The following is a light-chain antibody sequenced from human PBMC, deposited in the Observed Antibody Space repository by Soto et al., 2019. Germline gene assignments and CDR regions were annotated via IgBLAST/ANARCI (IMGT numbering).Light chain of an antibody. CDR1: QSVSSSY. V-gene: IGKV3-20*01. CDR3: HQHGRSPET. CDR2: LAS. Sequence: VLTRSPCTLSWSREERAVRSCRASQSVSSSYLAWYQPKPGQPPSLLTFLASNKATGIPDRFSGSGPGKEVNLTTNELEPEDSGIYHCHQHGRSPETFRQGTKVDI. J-gene: IGKJ1*01.